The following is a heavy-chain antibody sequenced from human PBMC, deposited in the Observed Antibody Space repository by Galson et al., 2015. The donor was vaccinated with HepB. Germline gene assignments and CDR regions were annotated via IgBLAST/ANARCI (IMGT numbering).Heavy chain of an antibody. CDR1: GFNFKNHG. CDR2: INRDGSGK. Sequence: SLRLSCAASGFNFKNHGMHWVRQAPGKGLEWVANINRDGSGKYYVDSVKGRFTISRDNAKNSLYLQMNSLRAEDTALYYCSTNLAIWGQGTMVIVSS. CDR3: STNLAI. J-gene: IGHJ3*02. V-gene: IGHV3-7*01.